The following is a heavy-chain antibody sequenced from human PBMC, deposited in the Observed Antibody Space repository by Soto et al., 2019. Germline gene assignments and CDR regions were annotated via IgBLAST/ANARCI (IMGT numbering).Heavy chain of an antibody. CDR2: FSAGGDYR. V-gene: IGHV3-23*01. CDR1: GFSFSDYS. Sequence: EVQLLQSGGGLAQPGGSLTLSCAASGFSFSDYSMNWVRRAPGKGLECVSAFSAGGDYRHYADSVKGRFTISRDNSKNTLFLQMNSLRAEDTARYYCAREARYDRGVYHYEGIDYWGQGTLVTVSS. J-gene: IGHJ4*02. D-gene: IGHD3-22*01. CDR3: AREARYDRGVYHYEGIDY.